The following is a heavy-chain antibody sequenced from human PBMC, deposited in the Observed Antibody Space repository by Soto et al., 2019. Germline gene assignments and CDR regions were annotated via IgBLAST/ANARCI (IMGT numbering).Heavy chain of an antibody. V-gene: IGHV4-34*01. D-gene: IGHD3-10*01. J-gene: IGHJ4*02. CDR2: INHSGST. CDR1: GGSFSGYY. Sequence: SETLSLTCAVYGGSFSGYYWSWIRQPPGKGLEWIGEINHSGSTNYNPSLKSRVTISVDTSKNQFSLKLSSVTAADTAVYYCARGPSVLLWFGELFGFDYWGQGTLVTAPQ. CDR3: ARGPSVLLWFGELFGFDY.